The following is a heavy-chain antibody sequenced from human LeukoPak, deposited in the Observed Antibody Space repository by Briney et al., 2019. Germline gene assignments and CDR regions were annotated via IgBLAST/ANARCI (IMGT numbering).Heavy chain of an antibody. V-gene: IGHV3-73*01. D-gene: IGHD2-15*01. J-gene: IGHJ4*02. CDR3: ARESYCSGGSCLHFDY. CDR2: IDKKDKGYATAT. Sequence: GGSLRLSCAASGFTFSGSAIHWVRQSSGKGLEWVGQIDKKDKGYATATAYAASVKGRFTISRDNAKNSLYLQMNSLRVEDTAVYYCARESYCSGGSCLHFDYWGQGTLVTVSS. CDR1: GFTFSGSA.